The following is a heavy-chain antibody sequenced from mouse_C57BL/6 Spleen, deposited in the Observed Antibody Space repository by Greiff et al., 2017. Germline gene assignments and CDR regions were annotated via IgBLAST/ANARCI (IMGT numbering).Heavy chain of an antibody. Sequence: EVKLMESGGGLVKPGGSLKLSCAASGFTFSSYAMSWVRQTPEKRLEWVATISDGGSYTYYPDNVKGRFTISRDNAKNNLYQQMSHLKSEDTAMYYCAREELGGRAYWGQGTLVTVSA. CDR1: GFTFSSYA. V-gene: IGHV5-4*01. CDR3: AREELGGRAY. J-gene: IGHJ3*01. D-gene: IGHD4-1*01. CDR2: ISDGGSYT.